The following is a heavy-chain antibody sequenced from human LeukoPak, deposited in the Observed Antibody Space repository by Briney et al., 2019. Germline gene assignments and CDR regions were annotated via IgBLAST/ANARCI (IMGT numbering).Heavy chain of an antibody. CDR3: SSSDGASDFYY. CDR2: TYYRSKLYN. CDR1: GDSFPSNRAS. Sequence: SQTLSLTCAISGDSFPSNRASWPWIRQSPSRGLEWLGRTYYRSKLYNAYAVSLKSRISINPDTSKNQFSLQLTSVTPEDTAVYDFSSSDGASDFYYWGQGTLVTVSS. J-gene: IGHJ4*02. D-gene: IGHD5-24*01. V-gene: IGHV6-1*01.